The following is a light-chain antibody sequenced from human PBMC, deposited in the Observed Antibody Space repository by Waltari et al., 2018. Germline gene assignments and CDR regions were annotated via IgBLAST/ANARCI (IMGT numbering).Light chain of an antibody. CDR1: QSIGSY. CDR3: QQYTAYALT. J-gene: IGKJ4*01. Sequence: DIQMTQSPSTLSASVGDRVPITCRASQSIGSYLAWYQQKPGKAPNLLIYKASSLQSGVPSRFSGSGSGTEFTLTISSLQPDDFATYYCQQYTAYALTFGGGTKVEIQ. CDR2: KAS. V-gene: IGKV1-5*03.